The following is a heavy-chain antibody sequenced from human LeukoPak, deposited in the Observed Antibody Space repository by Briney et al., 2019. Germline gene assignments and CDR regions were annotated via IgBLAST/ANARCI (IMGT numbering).Heavy chain of an antibody. V-gene: IGHV2-70*11. CDR2: IDWDDDK. CDR1: GFSLSTSGMC. D-gene: IGHD5-12*01. CDR3: ARTSMVAIPYCFDY. Sequence: SGPTLVNPTQTLTLTCTFSGFSLSTSGMCVSWIRQPPGKALEWLARIDWDDDKYYSTSLKTRLTISKDTSKNQVVLTMTNMDPVDTATYYCARTSMVAIPYCFDYWGQGTLVTVSS. J-gene: IGHJ4*02.